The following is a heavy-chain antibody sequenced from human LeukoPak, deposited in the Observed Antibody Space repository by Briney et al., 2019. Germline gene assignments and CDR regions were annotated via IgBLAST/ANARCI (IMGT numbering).Heavy chain of an antibody. Sequence: ASVKVSCKASGYTFTSYDINWVRQATGQGLEWMGWMNPNSGNTGYAQKFQGRVTMTRNTSISTAYMELSSLRSEDTAVYYCARVDTAILRFDYWGQGTRVTVSS. D-gene: IGHD5-18*01. CDR3: ARVDTAILRFDY. J-gene: IGHJ4*02. CDR1: GYTFTSYD. V-gene: IGHV1-8*01. CDR2: MNPNSGNT.